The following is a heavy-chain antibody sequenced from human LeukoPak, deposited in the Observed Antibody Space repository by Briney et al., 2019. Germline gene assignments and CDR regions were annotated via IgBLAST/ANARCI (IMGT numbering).Heavy chain of an antibody. CDR3: TRVDDSSGYSPAHFDY. CDR1: GFTFGDYA. Sequence: GGSLRLSCTASGFTFGDYAMSWVRQAPGKGLEWVGFIRSKACGGTTEYAASVKGRFTISRDDSKSIAYLQMNSLKTEDTAVYYCTRVDDSSGYSPAHFDYWGQGTLVTVSS. V-gene: IGHV3-49*04. CDR2: IRSKACGGTT. J-gene: IGHJ4*02. D-gene: IGHD3-22*01.